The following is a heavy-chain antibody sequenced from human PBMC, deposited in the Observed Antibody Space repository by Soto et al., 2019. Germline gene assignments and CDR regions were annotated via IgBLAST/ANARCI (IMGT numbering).Heavy chain of an antibody. J-gene: IGHJ6*02. CDR2: IYHSGST. D-gene: IGHD1-26*01. V-gene: IGHV4-4*02. CDR1: GGSISSSNW. Sequence: QVQLQESGPGLVKPSGTLSLTCAVSGGSISSSNWWSCVRQPPGKRLEWIGEIYHSGSTNYNPSLKSRVTISVDKSKNQFSRKLSSVTAADTAVYYCARVSGSYYYGMDVWGQGITVTVSS. CDR3: ARVSGSYYYGMDV.